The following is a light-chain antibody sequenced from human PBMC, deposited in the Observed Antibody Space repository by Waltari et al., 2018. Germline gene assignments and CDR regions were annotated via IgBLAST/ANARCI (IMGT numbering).Light chain of an antibody. CDR2: DAT. J-gene: IGKJ1*01. Sequence: EIVLTQSPATLSLSPGERATLSCRASQSIRTHLGWYQQKPGQAPRLGIFDATNRATGLPARFSGGGSGTDFTLTISSLEPEDFAVYFCQQRYSWPLTFGQVTKVEF. V-gene: IGKV3-11*01. CDR3: QQRYSWPLT. CDR1: QSIRTH.